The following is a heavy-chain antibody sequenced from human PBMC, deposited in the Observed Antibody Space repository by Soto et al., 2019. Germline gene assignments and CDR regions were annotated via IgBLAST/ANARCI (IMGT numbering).Heavy chain of an antibody. D-gene: IGHD6-13*01. CDR2: IYYSGST. Sequence: QVQLQESGPGLVKPSQTLSLTCTVSGGSISSGGYYWSWIRQHPGKGLEWIGYIYYSGSTYYNPSLKRRVTIAVDTSKNQFSLKLSSVTAADTAVYYCAGHSVRPRIAAAPNWGQGTLVTVSS. J-gene: IGHJ4*02. CDR1: GGSISSGGYY. CDR3: AGHSVRPRIAAAPN. V-gene: IGHV4-31*03.